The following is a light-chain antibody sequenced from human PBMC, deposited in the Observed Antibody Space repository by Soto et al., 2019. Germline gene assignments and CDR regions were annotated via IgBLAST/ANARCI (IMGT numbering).Light chain of an antibody. CDR1: QSIRSD. Sequence: EIVMTQSPVSLSVSPGERATFSCRASQSIRSDLAWYQQKPGQAPRLLIYGASTKATGIPARFSGSGSGTEFTLTISRLQAEDFAVYYCQHYNICPYTFGQGTKLEI. J-gene: IGKJ2*01. CDR3: QHYNICPYT. V-gene: IGKV3-15*01. CDR2: GAS.